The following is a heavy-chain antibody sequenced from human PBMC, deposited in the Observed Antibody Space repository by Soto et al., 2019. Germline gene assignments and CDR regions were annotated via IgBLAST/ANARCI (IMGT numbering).Heavy chain of an antibody. V-gene: IGHV4-4*02. CDR2: THHSGSI. J-gene: IGHJ4*02. D-gene: IGHD1-26*01. Sequence: QVQLQESGPGLVKPSGTLSLTCAVSGDSISNGRWWSWVRQPPGKGLEWIGETHHSGSINYNPSLKRRVTISVDKSKNQLSLKLSSVTAADTAVYYCAREGGYRLEYWGQGTLVTVSS. CDR3: AREGGYRLEY. CDR1: GDSISNGRW.